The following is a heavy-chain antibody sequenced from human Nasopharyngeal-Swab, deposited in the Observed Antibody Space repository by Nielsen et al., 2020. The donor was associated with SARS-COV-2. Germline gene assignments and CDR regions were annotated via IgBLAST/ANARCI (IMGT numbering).Heavy chain of an antibody. CDR1: GYTFTSYD. D-gene: IGHD2-15*01. Sequence: ASVKVSCKASGYTFTSYDINWVRQATGQGLEWMGWMNPNSGNTGYAQKFQGTVTMTRNTSISTAYMELGSLRSEDTAVYYCAGGAARCVLVVVVAAISYYYMDVWGKGTTVTVSS. J-gene: IGHJ6*03. V-gene: IGHV1-8*01. CDR3: AGGAARCVLVVVVAAISYYYMDV. CDR2: MNPNSGNT.